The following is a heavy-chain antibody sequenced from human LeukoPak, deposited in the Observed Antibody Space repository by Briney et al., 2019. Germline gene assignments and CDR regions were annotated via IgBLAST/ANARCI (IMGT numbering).Heavy chain of an antibody. Sequence: GGSLRLSCAASGFTFSNYAMHWVRQAPGEGLEYVSAISSNGGTTYYAYSVKGRFTISRDNSKNTLYLQMGSLRAEDMAVYYCANTDAPEPDSGDYVPLPDYWGQGTLVTVSS. CDR3: ANTDAPEPDSGDYVPLPDY. CDR2: ISSNGGTT. CDR1: GFTFSNYA. D-gene: IGHD4-17*01. J-gene: IGHJ4*02. V-gene: IGHV3-64*01.